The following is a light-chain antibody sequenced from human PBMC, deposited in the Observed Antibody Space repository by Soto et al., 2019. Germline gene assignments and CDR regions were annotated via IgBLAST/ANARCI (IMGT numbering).Light chain of an antibody. V-gene: IGKV3-15*01. CDR3: QQYRNWPRT. CDR2: GAS. Sequence: IALTQSPGTLSVSHGDRATLSGRASQSVDINLAWYQQKAGQAPRLLVYGASTKDTDMPGRFSGRGSGTEFTLTINKLQSEDFAVYYCQQYRNWPRTFGQGTKVDIK. J-gene: IGKJ1*01. CDR1: QSVDIN.